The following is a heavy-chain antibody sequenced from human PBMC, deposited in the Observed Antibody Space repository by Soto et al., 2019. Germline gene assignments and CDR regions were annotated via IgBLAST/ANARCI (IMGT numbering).Heavy chain of an antibody. CDR3: ARDGVPIAGCCCYFDY. CDR2: INPSRGLT. J-gene: IGHJ4*02. CDR1: GYNFNNYY. V-gene: IGHV1-46*02. D-gene: IGHD2-15*01. Sequence: GASVKVSCKASGYNFNNYYIHWVRQTPGQGPEWIGVINPSRGLTTYSQRFQGRVSMTRDTSTTTVYMELSSLRSEDTAIYYCARDGVPIAGCCCYFDYWGPGTEVTVSS.